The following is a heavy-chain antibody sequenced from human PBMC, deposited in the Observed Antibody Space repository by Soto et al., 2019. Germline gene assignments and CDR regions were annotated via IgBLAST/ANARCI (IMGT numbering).Heavy chain of an antibody. CDR1: GFTFSSYA. CDR3: ARDRGYDAHDYYYNAMDV. D-gene: IGHD3-10*01. CDR2: ITGSGDST. J-gene: IGHJ6*02. V-gene: IGHV3-23*01. Sequence: HPGGSLRLSCAASGFTFSSYAMSWVRQAPGKGLEWVSAITGSGDSTYYADSVKGRFTISRDNSKNTLYLQMNSLRAEDTAEYYCARDRGYDAHDYYYNAMDVWGQGTTVTVSS.